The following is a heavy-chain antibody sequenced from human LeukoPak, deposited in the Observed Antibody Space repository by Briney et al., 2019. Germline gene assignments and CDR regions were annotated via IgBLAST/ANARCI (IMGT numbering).Heavy chain of an antibody. D-gene: IGHD3-22*01. CDR3: AREGDDSSGRDAFDI. V-gene: IGHV3-30*04. Sequence: GGSLRLSCTASGFTFSDYAMHWVRQAPGKGLEWVAVISYDGSNKYYEESVKGRFTISRDKSKNTLSLQMNSLRVEDTGVYYCAREGDDSSGRDAFDIWGQGTMVTVSS. CDR1: GFTFSDYA. CDR2: ISYDGSNK. J-gene: IGHJ3*02.